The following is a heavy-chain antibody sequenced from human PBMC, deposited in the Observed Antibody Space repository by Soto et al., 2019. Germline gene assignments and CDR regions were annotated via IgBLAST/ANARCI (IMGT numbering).Heavy chain of an antibody. Sequence: QVQLQESGPGLVKPSETLSLTCTVSGGSISSYYWSWIRQPPGKGLEWIGYIYDSGSTNYNPSLNSRVTRSVDTATTQCPLKLSSVTAADTAVYYCARNDYTSSTFDYYDYYYMDVWGKGITVTVSS. CDR1: GGSISSYY. CDR2: IYDSGST. D-gene: IGHD6-6*01. CDR3: ARNDYTSSTFDYYDYYYMDV. V-gene: IGHV4-59*01. J-gene: IGHJ6*03.